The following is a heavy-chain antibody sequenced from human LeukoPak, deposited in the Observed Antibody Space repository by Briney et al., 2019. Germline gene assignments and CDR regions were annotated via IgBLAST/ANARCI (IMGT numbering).Heavy chain of an antibody. CDR3: ARSLDRYAHFCGGDCYLNSLFDY. CDR1: GGSISSSSYY. J-gene: IGHJ4*02. D-gene: IGHD2-21*02. V-gene: IGHV4-39*01. CDR2: IYYSGST. Sequence: PSETLSLTCTVSGGSISSSSYYWGWIRQPPGKGLEWIGSIYYSGSTYYNSSLKSRVTISVDTSKNQFSLKLSSVTAADTAVYYCARSLDRYAHFCGGDCYLNSLFDYWGQGTLVTVSS.